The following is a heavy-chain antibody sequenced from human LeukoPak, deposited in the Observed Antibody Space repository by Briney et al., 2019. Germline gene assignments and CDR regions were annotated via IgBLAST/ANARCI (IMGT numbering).Heavy chain of an antibody. CDR1: GFTFSSYA. CDR2: ISGSGGST. V-gene: IGHV3-23*01. Sequence: GGSLRPSCAASGFTFSSYAMSWVRQAPGKGLEWVSAISGSGGSTYYADSVKGRFTISRDNSKNTLYLQMNSLRAEDTAVYYCAKDGGCSSTSCYFDYWGQGTLVTVSS. CDR3: AKDGGCSSTSCYFDY. D-gene: IGHD2-2*01. J-gene: IGHJ4*02.